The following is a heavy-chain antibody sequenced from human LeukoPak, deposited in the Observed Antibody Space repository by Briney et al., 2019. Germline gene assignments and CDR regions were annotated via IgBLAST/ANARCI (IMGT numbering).Heavy chain of an antibody. D-gene: IGHD1-1*01. Sequence: GGSLRLSCAASGLTFSTYSMNWVRQAPGKGLEWVSVINNFGSSTFYADSVKGRFTISRDNSKSTLYLQMNSLRAEDTAVYYCARYWNDRYFDYWGQGILATVSS. J-gene: IGHJ4*02. V-gene: IGHV3-23*01. CDR1: GLTFSTYS. CDR3: ARYWNDRYFDY. CDR2: INNFGSST.